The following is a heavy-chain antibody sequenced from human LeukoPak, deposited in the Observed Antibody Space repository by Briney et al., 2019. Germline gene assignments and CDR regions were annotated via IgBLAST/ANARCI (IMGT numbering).Heavy chain of an antibody. CDR2: ISGDGDST. CDR3: AKDLGPSGAAWFDP. CDR1: GFTFDDYA. V-gene: IGHV3-43*02. Sequence: GGSLRLSCAASGFTFDDYAMHWVRQAPGRGLEWVALISGDGDSTYYADSVKGRFTISRDNSKNSLYLQMNSLRTEDNALYDCAKDLGPSGAAWFDPWGQGTLVTVSS. J-gene: IGHJ5*02. D-gene: IGHD4-17*01.